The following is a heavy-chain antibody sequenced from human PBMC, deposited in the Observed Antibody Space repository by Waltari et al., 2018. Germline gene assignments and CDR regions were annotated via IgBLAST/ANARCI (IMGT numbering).Heavy chain of an antibody. CDR3: ARDRRARIPWFDP. CDR2: IYHSGST. V-gene: IGHV4-38-2*02. CDR1: GYSISSGYY. J-gene: IGHJ5*02. Sequence: QVQLQESGPGLVKPSETLSLTCAVSGYSISSGYYWGWIRQPPGKGLEWIGSIYHSGSTYCNPSLKSRVTISVDTSKNQFSLKLSSVTAADTAVYYCARDRRARIPWFDPWGQGTLVTASS.